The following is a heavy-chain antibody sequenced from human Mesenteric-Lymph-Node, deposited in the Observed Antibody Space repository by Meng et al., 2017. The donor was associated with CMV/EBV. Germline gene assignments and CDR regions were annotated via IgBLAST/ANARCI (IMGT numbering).Heavy chain of an antibody. J-gene: IGHJ4*02. CDR1: GGSFSGYY. D-gene: IGHD3-9*01. V-gene: IGHV4-34*01. Sequence: VHQVGAGLLKPSETLSVTCAVYGGSFSGYYWNWIRQSPEKGLEWIGEINHSGSTTYNPSFTSRIIISVDTSTNQISLNMSSVTAADTAVYYCARGSSYDILTGYFDYWGQGALVTVSS. CDR3: ARGSSYDILTGYFDY. CDR2: INHSGST.